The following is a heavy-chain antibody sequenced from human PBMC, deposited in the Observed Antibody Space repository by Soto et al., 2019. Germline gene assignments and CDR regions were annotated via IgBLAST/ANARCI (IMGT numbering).Heavy chain of an antibody. V-gene: IGHV1-69*01. CDR3: ARDGTAGYCGGDRYSAY. D-gene: IGHD2-21*02. J-gene: IGHJ4*02. CDR1: GGTFSSYA. CDR2: IIPIFGTA. Sequence: QVQLVQSGAEVKKPGSSVKVSCKASGGTFSSYAISWVRQAPGQGLEWMGGIIPIFGTANYAQKFQGRVTITADESTSTAYMELSSLRSEDTAVYYCARDGTAGYCGGDRYSAYWGQGTLVTVSS.